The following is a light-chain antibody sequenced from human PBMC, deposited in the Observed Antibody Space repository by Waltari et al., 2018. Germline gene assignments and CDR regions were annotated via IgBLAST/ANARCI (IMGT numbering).Light chain of an antibody. Sequence: QSALTKPASVSGSPGQSITTSCTGTSSDIGGYNYVSWYHQHPGKSPKLMIYDVAKWPSGVSNRFSGSKSGNTASLTISGLQAEDEADYYCTSYTTNNTVVFGGGTKVTVL. J-gene: IGLJ2*01. CDR3: TSYTTNNTVV. CDR2: DVA. CDR1: SSDIGGYNY. V-gene: IGLV2-14*01.